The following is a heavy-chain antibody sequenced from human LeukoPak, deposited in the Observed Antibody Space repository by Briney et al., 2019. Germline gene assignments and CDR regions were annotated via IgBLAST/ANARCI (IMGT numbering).Heavy chain of an antibody. CDR2: ISYDGSNK. CDR1: GFTFSSYA. CDR3: ARDIGRDGYNPAYYYYYGMDV. V-gene: IGHV3-30-3*01. J-gene: IGHJ6*02. D-gene: IGHD5-12*01. Sequence: TGGSLRLSCAASGFTFSSYAMPWVRQAPGKGLEWVAVISYDGSNKYYADSVKGRFTISRDNSKNTLYLQMNSLRAEDTAVYYCARDIGRDGYNPAYYYYYGMDVWGQGTTVTVSS.